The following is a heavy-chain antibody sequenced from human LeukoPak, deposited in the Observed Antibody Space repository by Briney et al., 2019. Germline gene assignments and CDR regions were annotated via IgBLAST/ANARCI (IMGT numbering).Heavy chain of an antibody. V-gene: IGHV3-48*01. CDR2: ISSSSSTI. Sequence: GGSLRLSCAASGFTFSSYSMNWVRQAPGKGLEWVSYISSSSSTIYYADFVKGRFTISRDNAKDSLYLQMNSLRAEDTAVYYCARVGYDFWSGYYDDAFDIWGQGTMVTVSS. D-gene: IGHD3-3*01. J-gene: IGHJ3*02. CDR1: GFTFSSYS. CDR3: ARVGYDFWSGYYDDAFDI.